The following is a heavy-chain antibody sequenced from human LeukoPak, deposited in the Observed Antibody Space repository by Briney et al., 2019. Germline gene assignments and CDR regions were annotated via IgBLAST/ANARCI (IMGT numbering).Heavy chain of an antibody. CDR2: INPNSGGT. CDR3: ARGTYMVRGVSPFDY. D-gene: IGHD3-10*01. J-gene: IGHJ4*02. V-gene: IGHV1-2*02. Sequence: ASVKVSYKASGYTFTDYYMHWVRQAPGQGLEWMGWINPNSGGTNYAQKFQGRVTMTRDTSISTAYMELSRLKSDDTAVYYCARGTYMVRGVSPFDYWGQGTLVTVSS. CDR1: GYTFTDYY.